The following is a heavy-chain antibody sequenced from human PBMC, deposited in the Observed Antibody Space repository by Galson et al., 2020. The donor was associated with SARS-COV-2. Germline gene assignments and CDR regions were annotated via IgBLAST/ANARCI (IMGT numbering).Heavy chain of an antibody. CDR2: ISYDGSNK. CDR1: GFTFSSYG. CDR3: AKAAHSYGFSGHYFDY. Sequence: GESLKISCAASGFTFSSYGMHWVRQAPGKGLEWVAVISYDGSNKYYADSVKGRFTISRDNSKNTLYLQMNSLRAEDTAVYYCAKAAHSYGFSGHYFDYWGQGTLVTVSS. V-gene: IGHV3-30*18. D-gene: IGHD5-18*01. J-gene: IGHJ4*02.